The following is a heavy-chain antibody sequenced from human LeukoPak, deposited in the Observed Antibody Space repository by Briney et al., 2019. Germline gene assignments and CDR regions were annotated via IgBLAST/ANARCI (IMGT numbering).Heavy chain of an antibody. CDR1: GGSFSGYY. Sequence: PSETLSLTCAVYGGSFSGYYWGWIRQPPGKGLEWIGEINHSGSTNYNPSLKSRVTISVDTSKNQFSLKLSSVTAADTAVYYCARGQCSGGSCYFGYWGQGTLVTVSS. CDR2: INHSGST. CDR3: ARGQCSGGSCYFGY. V-gene: IGHV4-34*01. D-gene: IGHD2-15*01. J-gene: IGHJ4*02.